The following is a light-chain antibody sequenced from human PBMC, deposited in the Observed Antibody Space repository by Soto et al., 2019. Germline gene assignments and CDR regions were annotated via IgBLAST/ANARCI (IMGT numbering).Light chain of an antibody. CDR2: DVI. V-gene: IGLV2-11*01. Sequence: QSALTQPRSVSGSPGQSVTISCTGTSSDVGTYTYVSWYQQHPGKAPKLIIYDVIKRPSGVPDRFSGSKSGNTASLTISGLQAEDEADYYCCSYATPRLFGGGTKLTVL. J-gene: IGLJ2*01. CDR3: CSYATPRL. CDR1: SSDVGTYTY.